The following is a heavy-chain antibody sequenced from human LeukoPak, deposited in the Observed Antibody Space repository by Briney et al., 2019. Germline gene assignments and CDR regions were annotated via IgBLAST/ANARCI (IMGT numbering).Heavy chain of an antibody. D-gene: IGHD3-10*01. V-gene: IGHV4-34*01. CDR3: ARGRYYGSGSYYFYYYYYMDV. CDR2: INHSGST. J-gene: IGHJ6*03. CDR1: GGSFSGYY. Sequence: SETLSLTCAVYGGSFSGYYWSWIRQPPGKGLEWIGEINHSGSTNYNPSLKSRVTISVDTSKNQFSLKLSSVTAADTAVYYCARGRYYGSGSYYFYYYYYMDVWGKGTTVTVSS.